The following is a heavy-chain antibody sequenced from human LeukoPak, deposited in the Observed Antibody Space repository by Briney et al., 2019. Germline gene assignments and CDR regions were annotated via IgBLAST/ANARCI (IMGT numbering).Heavy chain of an antibody. Sequence: SETLSLTCTVSSGSISSYYWSWIRQPPGKGLEWIGYIYYSGSTNYNPSLKSRVTISVDTSKNQFSLKLSSVTAADTAVYYCARGLLRGHYFDYWGQGTLVTVSS. J-gene: IGHJ4*02. CDR3: ARGLLRGHYFDY. D-gene: IGHD3-22*01. V-gene: IGHV4-59*01. CDR1: SGSISSYY. CDR2: IYYSGST.